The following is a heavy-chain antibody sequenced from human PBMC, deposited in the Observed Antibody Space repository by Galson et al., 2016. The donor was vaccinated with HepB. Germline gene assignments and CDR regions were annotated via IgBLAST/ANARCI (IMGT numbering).Heavy chain of an antibody. J-gene: IGHJ6*02. V-gene: IGHV3-30-3*01. CDR2: ISYDGSNK. CDR1: GFTFSSYA. Sequence: SLRLSCAASGFTFSSYAMHWVRQAPGKGLEWVAVISYDGSNKYYADSVKGRFTISRDNSKSTLYLQMNSLRAEDTAVYYCARVGIAVAGRVPRYYYYGMDVWGQGTTVTVSS. CDR3: ARVGIAVAGRVPRYYYYGMDV. D-gene: IGHD6-19*01.